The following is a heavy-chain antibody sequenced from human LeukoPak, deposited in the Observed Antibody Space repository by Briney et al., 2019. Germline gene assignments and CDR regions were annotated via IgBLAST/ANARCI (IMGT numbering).Heavy chain of an antibody. J-gene: IGHJ4*02. D-gene: IGHD4-17*01. V-gene: IGHV3-30*03. Sequence: GGSLRLSCAASGFTFSSYGMHWVRQAPGKGLEWVAVISYDGSNKYYADSVKGRFTISRDNSKDTLYLQMNSLRAEDTAVYYCALGDPLDYRGQGTLVTVSS. CDR3: ALGDPLDY. CDR2: ISYDGSNK. CDR1: GFTFSSYG.